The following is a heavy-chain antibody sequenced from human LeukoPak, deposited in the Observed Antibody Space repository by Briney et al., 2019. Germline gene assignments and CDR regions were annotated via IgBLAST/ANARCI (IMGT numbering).Heavy chain of an antibody. Sequence: SETLSLTCTVSGGSISTSNYYWGWIRQPPGKGLEWIGSIYYSGNTYYNASLKSRVTISVDTSKNQFSLQLNSVTPEDTAVYYCAREKVAPTALDNWGQGTLVTVSS. CDR2: IYYSGNT. J-gene: IGHJ4*02. D-gene: IGHD2-15*01. CDR1: GGSISTSNYY. CDR3: AREKVAPTALDN. V-gene: IGHV4-39*07.